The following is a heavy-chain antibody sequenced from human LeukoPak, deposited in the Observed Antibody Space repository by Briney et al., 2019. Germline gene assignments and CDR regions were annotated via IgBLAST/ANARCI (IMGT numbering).Heavy chain of an antibody. CDR3: ASTNHYSSSSRFDY. Sequence: PSETLSLTCAVSGYSISSGYYWGWIRQPPGKGLEWIGSIYHSGSTYYNPSLKSRVTISVDTSKNQFSLKLSSVTAADTAVYYCASTNHYSSSSRFDYWGQEPWSPSPQ. J-gene: IGHJ4*01. CDR2: IYHSGST. D-gene: IGHD6-6*01. V-gene: IGHV4-38-2*01. CDR1: GYSISSGYY.